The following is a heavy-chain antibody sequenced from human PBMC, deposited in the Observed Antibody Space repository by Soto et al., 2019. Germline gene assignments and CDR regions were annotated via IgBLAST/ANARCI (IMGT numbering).Heavy chain of an antibody. J-gene: IGHJ4*02. CDR2: ISSSSSTI. CDR1: GFTFSSYS. Sequence: GGSLRLSCAASGFTFSSYSMNWVRQAPGKGLEWVSYISSSSSTIYYADSVKGRFTISRDNAKNSLYLQMNSLRAEDTAVYYCARVQGIAAADLGDFDYWGQGTLVTVSS. CDR3: ARVQGIAAADLGDFDY. D-gene: IGHD6-13*01. V-gene: IGHV3-48*01.